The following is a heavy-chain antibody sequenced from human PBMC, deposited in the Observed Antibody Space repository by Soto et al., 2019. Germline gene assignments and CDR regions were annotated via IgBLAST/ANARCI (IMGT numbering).Heavy chain of an antibody. CDR2: ISGSGGST. Sequence: GGSLRLSCAASGFTFSSYAMSWVRQAPGKGLEWVSDISGSGGSTYYADSVKGRFTIARDNSKNTLYLQMNSLRAEDTAVYYCAKHPAWATVGGAFDIWGQGTMVTVSS. CDR1: GFTFSSYA. CDR3: AKHPAWATVGGAFDI. V-gene: IGHV3-23*01. D-gene: IGHD1-26*01. J-gene: IGHJ3*02.